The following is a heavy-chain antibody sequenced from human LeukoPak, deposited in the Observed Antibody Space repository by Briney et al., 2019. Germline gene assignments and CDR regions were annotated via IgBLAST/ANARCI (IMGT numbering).Heavy chain of an antibody. D-gene: IGHD1-20*01. CDR1: GFTFSSYW. CDR3: ARGGSINGTQTLDY. J-gene: IGHJ4*02. Sequence: GGSLRLSCADSGFTFSSYWMSWVRQAPGKGLEWVANIKQDGSEKYYVDSVKGRFTISRDNAKNSLYLQMNSLRAEDTAVYYCARGGSINGTQTLDYWGQGTLVTVSS. V-gene: IGHV3-7*01. CDR2: IKQDGSEK.